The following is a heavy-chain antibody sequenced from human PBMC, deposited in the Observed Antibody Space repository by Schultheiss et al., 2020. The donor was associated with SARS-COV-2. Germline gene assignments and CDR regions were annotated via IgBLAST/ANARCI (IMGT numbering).Heavy chain of an antibody. J-gene: IGHJ6*03. CDR1: GGSVSSSGYS. V-gene: IGHV4-39*01. CDR3: ARHVLTLAQLVFNWAVERHYYYIDV. CDR2: LHSSGST. D-gene: IGHD6-13*01. Sequence: GSLRLSCTVSGGSVSSSGYSWGWIRQPPGKGLEWIGCLHSSGSTSYNPSLKSRVTISVDTSKNQFSLKLSSVTAADTAVYYCARHVLTLAQLVFNWAVERHYYYIDVWGKGITVTVSS.